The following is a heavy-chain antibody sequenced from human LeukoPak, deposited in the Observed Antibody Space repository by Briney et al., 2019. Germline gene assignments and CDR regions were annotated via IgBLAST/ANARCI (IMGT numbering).Heavy chain of an antibody. V-gene: IGHV3-23*01. Sequence: GGSLRLSCAASGFTFSSYAMSWVRQAPGKGLEWVSAISGSGGSTYYADSVKGRFTISRDNSKNTLYLQMNSLRAEDTAVYYCARALGVLYKIPRKGTRWFDPWGQGTLVTVSS. J-gene: IGHJ5*02. D-gene: IGHD1-14*01. CDR3: ARALGVLYKIPRKGTRWFDP. CDR1: GFTFSSYA. CDR2: ISGSGGST.